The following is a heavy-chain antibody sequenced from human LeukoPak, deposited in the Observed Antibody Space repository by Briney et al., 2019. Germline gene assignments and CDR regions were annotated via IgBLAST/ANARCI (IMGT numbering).Heavy chain of an antibody. Sequence: ASVKVSCKASGYTFTGYYMHWVRQAPGQGLEWMGWINPNSGGTNYSRKFQGRVTMTRDTSISTAYMELSRLRSDDTAVYYCARSIQLWSYFDYWGQGTLVTVSS. D-gene: IGHD5-18*01. CDR2: INPNSGGT. CDR3: ARSIQLWSYFDY. CDR1: GYTFTGYY. V-gene: IGHV1-2*02. J-gene: IGHJ4*02.